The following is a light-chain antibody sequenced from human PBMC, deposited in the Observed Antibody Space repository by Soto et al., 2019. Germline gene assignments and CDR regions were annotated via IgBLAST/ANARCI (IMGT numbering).Light chain of an antibody. CDR3: QQRSTGT. V-gene: IGKV3-11*01. CDR1: QSVSSY. J-gene: IGKJ3*01. CDR2: DAS. Sequence: EIVLTQSPATLSLSPGERATLSCRASQSVSSYLAWYQQKPGQAPRLLIYDASNRATGIPARFSRSGSGTDFTLPISSLEPEDFAVYYCQQRSTGTFGPGTKVDIK.